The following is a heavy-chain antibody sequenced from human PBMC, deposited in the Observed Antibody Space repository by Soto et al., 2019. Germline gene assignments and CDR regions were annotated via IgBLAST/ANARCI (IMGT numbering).Heavy chain of an antibody. V-gene: IGHV1-18*01. D-gene: IGHD3-22*01. Sequence: QVRLEQSGPEVKKTGASVKVSCKASGYTFTSYGISWVRQAPGQGLEWMGWINIYSGDANDAHSFQDRVTMTRDTSTNTVYMEMRTLRSDDTAVYYCARALYYYDNSGLAYWGQGTLVTVSS. J-gene: IGHJ4*02. CDR1: GYTFTSYG. CDR3: ARALYYYDNSGLAY. CDR2: INIYSGDA.